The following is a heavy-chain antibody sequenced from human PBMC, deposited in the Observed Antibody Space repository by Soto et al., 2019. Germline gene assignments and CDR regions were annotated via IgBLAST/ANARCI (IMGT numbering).Heavy chain of an antibody. CDR3: ARDIMSVGPRANEAFDV. J-gene: IGHJ3*01. CDR2: INPDNGNT. V-gene: IGHV1-3*01. CDR1: GFTFSDHL. D-gene: IGHD2-8*01. Sequence: QVQLVQSGAEVRKPGASVNISGRASGFTFSDHLINWVRQVPGQSLEWMGWINPDNGNTKYSRTFQGRVTISRNSSASIVYVEVSDLTSEDTAVFYCARDIMSVGPRANEAFDVWGQGTMGTVSS.